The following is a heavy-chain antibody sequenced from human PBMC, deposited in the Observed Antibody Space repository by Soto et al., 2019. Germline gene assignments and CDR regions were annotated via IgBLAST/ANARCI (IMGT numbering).Heavy chain of an antibody. CDR1: GYTFVTYA. Sequence: GASVKVSCKASGYTFVTYAITWVRQAPGQGLEWMGWISDYNGNTKYAQNLQDRVTMTTDTFTSTAYMELRSLRSDDTAVYYCASSPFFDSSGYYPPFDYWGQGTLVTVSS. D-gene: IGHD3-22*01. CDR3: ASSPFFDSSGYYPPFDY. CDR2: ISDYNGNT. V-gene: IGHV1-18*01. J-gene: IGHJ4*02.